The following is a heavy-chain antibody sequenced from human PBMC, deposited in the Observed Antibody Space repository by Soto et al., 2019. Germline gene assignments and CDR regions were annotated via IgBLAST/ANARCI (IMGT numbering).Heavy chain of an antibody. CDR3: AKDHGGYLDY. V-gene: IGHV3-30*18. J-gene: IGHJ4*02. CDR2: ISYDGSNK. CDR1: GFTFSSYG. D-gene: IGHD4-17*01. Sequence: QVQLVESGGGVVQPGRSLRLSCAASGFTFSSYGMHWVRQAPGKGLEWVAVISYDGSNKYYADSVKGRFTISRDNSKNTLYLQMNSLRAEDTAVYYCAKDHGGYLDYWGQGTLVPVSS.